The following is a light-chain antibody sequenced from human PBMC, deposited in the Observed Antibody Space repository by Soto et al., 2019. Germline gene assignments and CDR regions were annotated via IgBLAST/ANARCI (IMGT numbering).Light chain of an antibody. J-gene: IGLJ2*01. CDR2: VVD. V-gene: IGLV2-14*03. CDR3: CAYSGSSPIVV. CDR1: SSDVGGYNF. Sequence: QPASVSGSPGQSITISCTGTSSDVGGYNFVSWYQQHPGKAPRLMIFVVDNRPSGVSTRFSGSKSGNTASLTISGLQAEDDAEDYCCAYSGSSPIVVFGGGTKRTFL.